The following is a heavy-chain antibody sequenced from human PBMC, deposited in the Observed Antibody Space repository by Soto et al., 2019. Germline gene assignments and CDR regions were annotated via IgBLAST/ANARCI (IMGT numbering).Heavy chain of an antibody. CDR3: ARAPRYCSGGTCYFSVDENNWFDP. CDR2: IYYSGST. D-gene: IGHD2-15*01. V-gene: IGHV4-39*01. J-gene: IGHJ5*02. CDR1: GGSISSSSYY. Sequence: QLQLQESGPGLVKPSETLSLTRTVSGGSISSSSYYWGWIRQPPGKGLEWIGSIYYSGSTYYNPSLKSRVTISVDTSKNQFSLKLSSVTAADTAVYYCARAPRYCSGGTCYFSVDENNWFDPWGQGTLVTVSS.